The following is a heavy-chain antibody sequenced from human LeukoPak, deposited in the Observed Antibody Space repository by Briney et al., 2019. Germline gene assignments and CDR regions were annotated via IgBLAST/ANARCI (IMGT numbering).Heavy chain of an antibody. V-gene: IGHV3-21*04. J-gene: IGHJ4*02. Sequence: GGSLRLSCAASGFTFSSYTMHWVRQAPGKGLDWVSSISTTSSYIYYADSVKGRFTISRDNAKHSLHLQMNSLRAEDTAVYYCARESWAAAAGAWAGFDYWGQGTLVTVSS. D-gene: IGHD6-13*01. CDR2: ISTTSSYI. CDR3: ARESWAAAAGAWAGFDY. CDR1: GFTFSSYT.